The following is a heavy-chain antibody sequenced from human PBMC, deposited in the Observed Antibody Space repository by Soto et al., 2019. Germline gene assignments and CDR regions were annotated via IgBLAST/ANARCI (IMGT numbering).Heavy chain of an antibody. V-gene: IGHV4-31*03. CDR2: IYYNGNT. CDR3: ARLTLTNYGARWFDP. CDR1: GASITSGGYY. Sequence: QVQLQESGPGLVKPSQTLSLTCTVSGASITSGGYYWSWIRQHPGKGLEWIGYIYYNGNTYYNPFLKSRVTISLETSENQFSLRLSSVTAADTAVYFCARLTLTNYGARWFDPWGQGTLVNVSS. J-gene: IGHJ5*02. D-gene: IGHD4-17*01.